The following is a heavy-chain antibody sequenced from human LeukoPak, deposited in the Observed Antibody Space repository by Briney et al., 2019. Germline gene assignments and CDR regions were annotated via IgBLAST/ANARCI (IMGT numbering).Heavy chain of an antibody. D-gene: IGHD1-26*01. CDR1: GISFRSNA. Sequence: GGSLRLSCAASGISFRSNAMHWVRQAPGKGLEWVAVVTYDGSNKYYADSVKGRFTISRDNSKNTLYLQMNSLRAEDTAVYYCARGLLGAPTTYFDHWGQGTLVTVSS. CDR3: ARGLLGAPTTYFDH. V-gene: IGHV3-30-3*01. CDR2: VTYDGSNK. J-gene: IGHJ4*02.